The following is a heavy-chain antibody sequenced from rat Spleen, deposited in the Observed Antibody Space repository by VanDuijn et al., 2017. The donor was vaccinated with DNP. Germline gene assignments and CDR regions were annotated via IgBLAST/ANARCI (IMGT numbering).Heavy chain of an antibody. CDR1: GFTFSDYN. D-gene: IGHD4-4*01. Sequence: EVQLVESGGGLVQPGRSLKLSCAASGFTFSDYNMAWVRQPPKKGLEWVASIATSGGSTYYPDSVKGRFTISRDDAKNTLYLQMNSLRSEDTATYYCVRVNSGFLYYAVDAWGQGTSVTVSS. J-gene: IGHJ4*01. CDR2: IATSGGST. CDR3: VRVNSGFLYYAVDA. V-gene: IGHV5-25*01.